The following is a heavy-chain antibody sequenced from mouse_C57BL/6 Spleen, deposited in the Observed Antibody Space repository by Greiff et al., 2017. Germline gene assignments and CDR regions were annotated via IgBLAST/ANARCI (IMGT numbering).Heavy chain of an antibody. J-gene: IGHJ4*01. CDR2: IDPSDSYT. CDR3: AGGSSHYYAMDY. CDR1: GYTFTSYW. Sequence: QVQLQQPGAELVKPGASVKLSCKASGYTFTSYWMQWVKQRPGQGLEWIGEIDPSDSYTNYNQKFKGKATLTVDTSSSTAYMQLSSLTSEDSAVYYCAGGSSHYYAMDYWGQGTSVTVSS. D-gene: IGHD1-1*01. V-gene: IGHV1-50*01.